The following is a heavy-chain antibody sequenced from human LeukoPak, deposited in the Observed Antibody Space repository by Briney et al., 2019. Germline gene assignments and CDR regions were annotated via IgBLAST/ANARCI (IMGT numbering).Heavy chain of an antibody. V-gene: IGHV3-33*01. CDR1: GFTFSSYG. CDR3: ARNSEDYGDYFDY. CDR2: IWYDGSNK. D-gene: IGHD4-17*01. J-gene: IGHJ4*02. Sequence: GGSLRLSCAASGFTFSSYGMHWVRQAPGKGLEWVAVIWYDGSNKYYADSVKGRFTISRDNSKNTLYLQMSSLRAEDTAVYYCARNSEDYGDYFDYWGQGTLVTVSS.